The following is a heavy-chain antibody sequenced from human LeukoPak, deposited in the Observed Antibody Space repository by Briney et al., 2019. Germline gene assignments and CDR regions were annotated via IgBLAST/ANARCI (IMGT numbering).Heavy chain of an antibody. V-gene: IGHV3-30*04. CDR1: GLTFSDHS. Sequence: PGGSLRLSCAASGLTFSDHSVHWVRQAPGKGLEWLALVSYDGPDKFYADSVKGRLTISRDTSNNTLYFQMNSLKPDDTAVYFCARDPRRHEMAQRFYLDYWDQGTLVIVSS. J-gene: IGHJ4*02. D-gene: IGHD5-24*01. CDR3: ARDPRRHEMAQRFYLDY. CDR2: VSYDGPDK.